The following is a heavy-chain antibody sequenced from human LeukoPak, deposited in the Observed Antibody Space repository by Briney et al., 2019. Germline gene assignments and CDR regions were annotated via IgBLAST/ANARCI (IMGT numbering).Heavy chain of an antibody. V-gene: IGHV4-61*01. CDR3: ARDRDSTFDY. CDR1: GGSVSSGSYY. CDR2: TYDSGST. Sequence: PSDTRSRTCTVSGGSVSSGSYYWSWIRQPPGKGLEWIGYTYDSGSTNYNSSLKSRVTMSVDTSKNQFSLKLSSVTAADTAVYYCARDRDSTFDYWGQGTLVTVSS. D-gene: IGHD2-21*02. J-gene: IGHJ4*02.